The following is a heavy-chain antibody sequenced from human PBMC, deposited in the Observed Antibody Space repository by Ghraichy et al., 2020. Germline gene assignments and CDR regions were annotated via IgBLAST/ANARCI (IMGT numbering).Heavy chain of an antibody. D-gene: IGHD6-19*01. J-gene: IGHJ4*02. CDR2: IKQDGSGK. CDR1: GFTFSSYW. Sequence: GESLRLSCAASGFTFSSYWMTWVRQTPGKGLEWVANIKQDGSGKYYVDSVKGRFTISRDNAKNSLYLQMNSLRAEDTAVYYCASYSDAWYAASWGQGTLVTVSS. V-gene: IGHV3-7*03. CDR3: ASYSDAWYAAS.